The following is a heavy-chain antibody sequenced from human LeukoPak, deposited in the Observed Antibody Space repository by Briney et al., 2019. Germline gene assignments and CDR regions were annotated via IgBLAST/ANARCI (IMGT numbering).Heavy chain of an antibody. D-gene: IGHD6-13*01. CDR3: AKGGASWYSPFGY. CDR2: IYSGGST. CDR1: GFTVSSNY. Sequence: PGGSLRLSCAASGFTVSSNYMSWVRQAPGKGLEWVSVIYSGGSTYYADSVKGRFTISRDNSKNTLYLQMNSLRVEDTAVYYCAKGGASWYSPFGYWGQGTLVTVSS. V-gene: IGHV3-66*01. J-gene: IGHJ4*02.